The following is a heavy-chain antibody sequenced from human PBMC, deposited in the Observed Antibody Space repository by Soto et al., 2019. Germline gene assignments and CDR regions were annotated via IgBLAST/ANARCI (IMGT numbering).Heavy chain of an antibody. CDR2: ISYDGSNK. CDR3: ARDSSVYYYGMDV. J-gene: IGHJ6*02. CDR1: GFTFSSYA. Sequence: PGGSLRLSCEASGFTFSSYAMHWVRQAPGKGVEWVAVISYDGSNKYYADSVKGRFTISRDNSKNTLYLQMNSLRSDDTAVYYCARDSSVYYYGMDVWGQGTTVTVSS. V-gene: IGHV3-30-3*01.